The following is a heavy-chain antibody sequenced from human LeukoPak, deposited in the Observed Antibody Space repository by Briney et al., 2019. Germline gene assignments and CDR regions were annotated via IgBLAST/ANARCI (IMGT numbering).Heavy chain of an antibody. CDR1: VYSFNKFA. V-gene: IGHV1-18*01. J-gene: IGHJ4*02. Sequence: GASVKVSCKASVYSFNKFAISWVRQAPGQGLDWMGWISGYSGKTDSAQKLQDRVTMTTDTSTSTAYLELRNLRSDDTAVYFCVRVGSAYGDPLEFDFWGQGTLVTVSS. CDR2: ISGYSGKT. CDR3: VRVGSAYGDPLEFDF. D-gene: IGHD2-21*01.